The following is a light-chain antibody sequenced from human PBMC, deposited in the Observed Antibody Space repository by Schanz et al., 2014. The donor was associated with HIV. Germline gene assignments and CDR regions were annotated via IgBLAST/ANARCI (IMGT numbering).Light chain of an antibody. Sequence: QSALTQPASVSGSPGQSITISCTGTSSDVGADNSVSWYQQHPGRAPRLLVYDVTYRPSGVSNRFSGSKSGNTASLTISGLQPEDEADYYCSSYTSTSTDVFGTGTKLTVL. CDR2: DVT. CDR3: SSYTSTSTDV. CDR1: SSDVGADNS. J-gene: IGLJ1*01. V-gene: IGLV2-14*03.